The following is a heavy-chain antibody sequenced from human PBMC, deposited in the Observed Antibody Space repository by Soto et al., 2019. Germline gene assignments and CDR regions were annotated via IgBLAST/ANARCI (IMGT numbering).Heavy chain of an antibody. CDR1: GFTFDDYA. CDR3: AKDTASGWSLIYYMDV. CDR2: ISWNSGSI. Sequence: PGGSLRLSCAASGFTFDDYAMHWVRQAPGKGLEWVSGISWNSGSIGYADSVKGRFTISRDNAKNSLYLQMNSLRAEDTALYYCAKDTASGWSLIYYMDVWGKGTTVTVSS. D-gene: IGHD6-19*01. J-gene: IGHJ6*03. V-gene: IGHV3-9*01.